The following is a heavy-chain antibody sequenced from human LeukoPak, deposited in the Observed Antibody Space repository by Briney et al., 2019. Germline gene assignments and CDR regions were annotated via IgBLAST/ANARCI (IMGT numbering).Heavy chain of an antibody. J-gene: IGHJ4*02. CDR2: ISNSGGYI. D-gene: IGHD3-22*01. CDR1: GFNFSTYS. CDR3: ARNDNTDQGIDY. Sequence: GGSLRLSCAASGFNFSTYSMNWVRQAPGKGLEWVSSISNSGGYIFYADSVKGRFTISRDNAKNSLYLQMSSLRAEDTAMYYCARNDNTDQGIDYWGQGTLVTVSS. V-gene: IGHV3-21*01.